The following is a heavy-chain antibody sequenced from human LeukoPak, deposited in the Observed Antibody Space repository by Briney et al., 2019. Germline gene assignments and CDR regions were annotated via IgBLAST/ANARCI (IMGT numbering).Heavy chain of an antibody. J-gene: IGHJ6*03. D-gene: IGHD3-16*01. CDR2: ISSSSSYI. V-gene: IGHV3-21*01. CDR3: ARGDHLGQWYYYYYMDV. Sequence: PGGSLRLSCAASGFTFSSYSMNWVRQAPGKGLEWVSSISSSSSYIYYADSVKGRFTISRDNAKNSLYLQMNSLRAEDTAVYYCARGDHLGQWYYYYYMDVWGKGTTVTISS. CDR1: GFTFSSYS.